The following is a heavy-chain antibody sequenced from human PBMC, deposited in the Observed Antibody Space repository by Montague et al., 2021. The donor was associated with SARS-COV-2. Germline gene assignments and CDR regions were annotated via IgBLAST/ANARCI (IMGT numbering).Heavy chain of an antibody. Sequence: PALVKPTQTLTLTCTFSGFSLSTSGVGVGWIRRPPGKALEWLALIYWDDDKRYSPSLKSRLTITKDTSKNRVVLTMTNMDPVDTATYYCAHRRGLLLSDAFDIWGQGTMVTVSS. CDR2: IYWDDDK. J-gene: IGHJ3*02. D-gene: IGHD1-26*01. CDR3: AHRRGLLLSDAFDI. CDR1: GFSLSTSGVG. V-gene: IGHV2-5*02.